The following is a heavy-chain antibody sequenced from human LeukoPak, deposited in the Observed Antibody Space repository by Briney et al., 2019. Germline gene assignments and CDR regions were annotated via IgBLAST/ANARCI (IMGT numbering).Heavy chain of an antibody. Sequence: PGGSLRLSCAASGFTFSSYAMHWARQAPGKGLEWVAVISYDGSNKYYADSVKGRFTISRDNSKNTLYLQMNSLRAEDTAIYYCAKGSDRYSSGSAVDYWGQGTLVTVSS. J-gene: IGHJ4*02. CDR3: AKGSDRYSSGSAVDY. D-gene: IGHD6-19*01. CDR1: GFTFSSYA. V-gene: IGHV3-30-3*01. CDR2: ISYDGSNK.